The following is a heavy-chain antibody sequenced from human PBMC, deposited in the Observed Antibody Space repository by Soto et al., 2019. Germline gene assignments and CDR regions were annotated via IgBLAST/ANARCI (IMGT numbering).Heavy chain of an antibody. CDR1: GFTFSSYA. CDR2: ISGSGGST. CDR3: AKDYFSTGSGSFDY. Sequence: PVGSLRLSCAVSGFTFSSYAMSWVRQAPGKGLEWVSAISGSGGSTYYADSVKGRFTISRDNSKNTLYLQMNSLRAEDTAVYYCAKDYFSTGSGSFDYWGQGTLVTVSS. J-gene: IGHJ4*02. V-gene: IGHV3-23*01. D-gene: IGHD3-22*01.